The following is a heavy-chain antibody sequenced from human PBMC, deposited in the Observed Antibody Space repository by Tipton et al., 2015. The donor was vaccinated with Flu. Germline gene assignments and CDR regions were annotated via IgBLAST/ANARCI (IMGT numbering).Heavy chain of an antibody. CDR2: TYYTGNT. V-gene: IGHV4-59*01. Sequence: TLSLTCTVSGGSIGHYSWSWIRQAPGKGLEWIGYTYYTGNTNYNPSLKSRVTISVDTSKNDFSLKLRSVTAADTAVYYCARDGGFSDYDSAFDLWGQGTMVTVSS. J-gene: IGHJ3*01. D-gene: IGHD5-12*01. CDR3: ARDGGFSDYDSAFDL. CDR1: GGSIGHYS.